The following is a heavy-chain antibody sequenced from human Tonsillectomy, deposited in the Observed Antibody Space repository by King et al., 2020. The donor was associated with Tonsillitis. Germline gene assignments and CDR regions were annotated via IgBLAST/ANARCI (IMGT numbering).Heavy chain of an antibody. J-gene: IGHJ4*02. D-gene: IGHD2-15*01. CDR3: ASGLVGAADF. V-gene: IGHV3-72*01. CDR1: GFTFSDHY. CDR2: IRNKADSYTP. Sequence: VQLVESGGGLVQPGGSLRLSCTASGFTFSDHYMDWVRQAPGKGLEWVGRIRNKADSYTPEYAASVKGRFLISRDDSKNLVYLQMNNLKTEDTAVYYCASGLVGAADFWGRGTLVTVSS.